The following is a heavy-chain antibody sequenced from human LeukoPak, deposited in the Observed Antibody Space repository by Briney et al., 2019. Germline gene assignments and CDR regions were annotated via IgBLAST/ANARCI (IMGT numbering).Heavy chain of an antibody. CDR1: GYTFTSYY. J-gene: IGHJ4*02. CDR2: INPSGGST. Sequence: ASVKVSCKASGYTFTSYYMHWVRQAPGQGLEWMGIINPSGGSTSYAQKFQGRVTMTRDTSTSTVYMELSSLRSEDTAVYYCARSPKDMVRVRRFDYWGQGTLVTVSS. D-gene: IGHD3-10*01. CDR3: ARSPKDMVRVRRFDY. V-gene: IGHV1-46*01.